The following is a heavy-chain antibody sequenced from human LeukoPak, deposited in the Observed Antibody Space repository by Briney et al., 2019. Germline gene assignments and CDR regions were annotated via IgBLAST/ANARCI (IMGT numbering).Heavy chain of an antibody. Sequence: GRSLRLSCAPFVFTVSSNYMTCVRQAPGKGLEWVSTIYSYGTPYYADSLKGRFTISRDNSKNKLYFRMNSMRAEDTDIYYCARAIQSHLLKGYFDYWGQGTLVTVSS. CDR3: ARAIQSHLLKGYFDY. CDR1: VFTVSSNY. V-gene: IGHV3-53*01. CDR2: IYSYGTP. D-gene: IGHD2-15*01. J-gene: IGHJ4*02.